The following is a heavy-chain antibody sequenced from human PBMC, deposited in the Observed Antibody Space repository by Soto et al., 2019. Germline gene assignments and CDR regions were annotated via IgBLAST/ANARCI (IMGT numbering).Heavy chain of an antibody. V-gene: IGHV4-4*02. D-gene: IGHD6-6*01. Sequence: QVQLQESGPGLVKPSGTLSLTCAVSGGSISSSNWWSWVRQPPGKGLEWIGEIYHSGSTNYNPSLKSRVTNSGDKSKNQFALKLSSVTAADTAVYYCARAVLNRYSSSSEGGFYSYYYGMDVWGQGTTVTVSS. CDR2: IYHSGST. CDR1: GGSISSSNW. J-gene: IGHJ6*02. CDR3: ARAVLNRYSSSSEGGFYSYYYGMDV.